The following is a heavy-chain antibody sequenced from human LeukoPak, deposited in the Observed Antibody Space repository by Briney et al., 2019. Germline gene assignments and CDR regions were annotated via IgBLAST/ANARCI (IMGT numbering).Heavy chain of an antibody. V-gene: IGHV3-43*01. CDR3: ARDPVVGWTADALDI. CDR2: ISWDGGST. Sequence: GGSLRLSCAASGFTFDDYTMHWVRQAPGKGLEWVSLISWDGGSTYYADSVKGRFTISRDNSKNSLYLQMNSLRTEDTALYYCARDPVVGWTADALDIWGQGTMVTVSS. CDR1: GFTFDDYT. D-gene: IGHD6-19*01. J-gene: IGHJ3*02.